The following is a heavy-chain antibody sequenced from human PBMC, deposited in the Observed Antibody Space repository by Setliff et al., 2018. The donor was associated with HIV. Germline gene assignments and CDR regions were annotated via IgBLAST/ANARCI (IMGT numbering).Heavy chain of an antibody. CDR2: IYYTGST. J-gene: IGHJ4*02. V-gene: IGHV4-38-2*02. CDR1: HDSISRDYY. D-gene: IGHD3-22*01. Sequence: PSETLSLTCTVSHDSISRDYYWAWIRQPPEKGLEWIGAIYYTGSTYYNPSLRSRVTISVDTSKNQFSLKLSSVTAADTAVYYCARSPVFRRYYDSSGYYFDYWGQGTLVTVSS. CDR3: ARSPVFRRYYDSSGYYFDY.